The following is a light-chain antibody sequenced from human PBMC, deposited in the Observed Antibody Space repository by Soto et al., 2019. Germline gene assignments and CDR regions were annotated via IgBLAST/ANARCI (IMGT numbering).Light chain of an antibody. J-gene: IGLJ1*01. CDR3: SAYAGSDTFVV. V-gene: IGLV2-14*01. CDR1: SSDIGSYNF. CDR2: EVN. Sequence: QSALTQPASVSGSPGQSITISCTGTSSDIGSYNFVSWYQQHPDKAPKLMVYEVNNRPSGISNRFSGSKSGNTAFLTISGLQAEDEAEYFCSAYAGSDTFVVFGTGTKVTVL.